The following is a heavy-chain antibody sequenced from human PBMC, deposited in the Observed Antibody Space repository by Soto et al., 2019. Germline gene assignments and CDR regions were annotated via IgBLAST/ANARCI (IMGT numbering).Heavy chain of an antibody. V-gene: IGHV4-30-2*01. CDR2: IYHSEST. D-gene: IGHD2-2*01. CDR3: ARVPDR. J-gene: IGHJ5*02. CDR1: GGSISSGGYS. Sequence: PSETLSLTCAVSGGSISSGGYSWSWIRQPPGKGLEWIGYIYHSESTYYNPSLKSRVTISVDRPKNQFSLKLSSVTAADTAVYYCARVPDRWGQGTLVTVSS.